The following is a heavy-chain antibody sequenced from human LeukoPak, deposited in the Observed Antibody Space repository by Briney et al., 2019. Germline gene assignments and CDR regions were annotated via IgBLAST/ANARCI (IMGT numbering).Heavy chain of an antibody. J-gene: IGHJ4*02. Sequence: GGSLRLSCAASGFTFSSYWMSWVRQAPGKGLEWVANIKQDGSEKYYVDSVKGRFTISRDNAKNSLYLQMNSLRAEDTAVYYCARDGGGGGYCSGGSCLKPYWGQGTLVTVSS. CDR2: IKQDGSEK. CDR3: ARDGGGGGYCSGGSCLKPY. V-gene: IGHV3-7*01. D-gene: IGHD2-15*01. CDR1: GFTFSSYW.